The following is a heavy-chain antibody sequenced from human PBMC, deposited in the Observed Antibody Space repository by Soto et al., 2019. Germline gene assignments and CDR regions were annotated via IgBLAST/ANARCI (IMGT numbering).Heavy chain of an antibody. CDR2: ISISDNT. J-gene: IGHJ4*02. V-gene: IGHV3-23*01. CDR1: ALTFRNFG. Sequence: GGSLRLSCAASALTFRNFGMSWVRQAPGRGLEWVSSISISDNTHYADSVKGRFIISRDNSANMLYLQMHSLRADDSATYFCAGQLWNTDYWGQGTVVTVS. D-gene: IGHD1-1*01. CDR3: AGQLWNTDY.